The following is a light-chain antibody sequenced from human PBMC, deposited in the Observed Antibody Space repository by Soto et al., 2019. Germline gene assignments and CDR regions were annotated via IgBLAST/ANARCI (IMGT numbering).Light chain of an antibody. V-gene: IGKV1-5*03. Sequence: DIQMTQSPSSLSASVGDRVTITCRASQTISSWLAWYQQKPGKAPKLLIYKASTLKSGVPSRFSGSAYGTEFTLTISSLQPDDFATYYCQHYNSYSEAFGQGTKV. CDR2: KAS. J-gene: IGKJ1*01. CDR3: QHYNSYSEA. CDR1: QTISSW.